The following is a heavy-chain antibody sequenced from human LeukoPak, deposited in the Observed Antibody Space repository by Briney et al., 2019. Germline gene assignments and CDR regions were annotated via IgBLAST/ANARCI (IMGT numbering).Heavy chain of an antibody. Sequence: PGGSLRLSCAASGFTFSSYGMHWVRQAPGKGLEWVAVIWYDGSNKYYADSVKGRFTISRDNSKNTLFVQMNSLRAEDTAVYYCAKDPLNTLMVSPTFDYWGQGTLVTVSS. CDR3: AKDPLNTLMVSPTFDY. V-gene: IGHV3-33*06. D-gene: IGHD5-18*01. J-gene: IGHJ4*02. CDR2: IWYDGSNK. CDR1: GFTFSSYG.